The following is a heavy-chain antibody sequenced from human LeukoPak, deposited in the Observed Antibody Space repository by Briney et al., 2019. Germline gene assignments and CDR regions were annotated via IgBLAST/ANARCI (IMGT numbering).Heavy chain of an antibody. CDR3: AKGCTSGNCDASRWFDP. V-gene: IGHV3-23*01. CDR2: ISGSGGST. D-gene: IGHD2-2*01. J-gene: IGHJ5*02. Sequence: GGSLRLSCAASGFTFSSYAMSWVRQAPGKGLEWVSAISGSGGSTYYADTAKGRFTISRDNPKNTLNLQMNSLRADDTAVYFCAKGCTSGNCDASRWFDPWGQGTLVTVSS. CDR1: GFTFSSYA.